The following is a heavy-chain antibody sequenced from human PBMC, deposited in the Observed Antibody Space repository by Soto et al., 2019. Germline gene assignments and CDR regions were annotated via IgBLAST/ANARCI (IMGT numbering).Heavy chain of an antibody. J-gene: IGHJ4*02. CDR1: GFTCSNDS. CDR2: ISTTGSDI. CDR3: ATLKLATGDF. Sequence: EVQLVESGGGLVKPRGSLRLSCVVSGFTCSNDSMTWVRQAPGKGLEWVSSISTTGSDIYDADSVKGRFTISRDNAKNSLYLQMDSLRAEDTAMYYCATLKLATGDFWGQGPLVTASS. V-gene: IGHV3-21*01.